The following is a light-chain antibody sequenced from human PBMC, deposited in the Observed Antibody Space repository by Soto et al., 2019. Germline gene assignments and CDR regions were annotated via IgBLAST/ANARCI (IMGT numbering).Light chain of an antibody. J-gene: IGKJ5*01. CDR1: QSVSSN. Sequence: ERVMTQSPATLSVSPGERATLSCRASQSVSSNLAWYQQKPGQAPRLFIYGASTRATAIPPRFSGSGSGTEFTLTISSLQSEYFAVYDCQQYDNWPITFGKGTRLEIK. CDR3: QQYDNWPIT. V-gene: IGKV3-15*01. CDR2: GAS.